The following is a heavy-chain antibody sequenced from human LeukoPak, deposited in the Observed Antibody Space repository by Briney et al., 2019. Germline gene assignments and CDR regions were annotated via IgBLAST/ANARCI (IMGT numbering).Heavy chain of an antibody. CDR2: IIPIFGTA. CDR1: GGTFSSYA. J-gene: IGHJ3*02. V-gene: IGHV1-69*13. CDR3: ARARHYYGSGRRAFDI. D-gene: IGHD3-10*01. Sequence: SVTVSCKASGGTFSSYAISWVRQAPGQGLEWMGGIIPIFGTANYAQKFQGRVTITADESTSTAYMELSSLRSEDTAVYYCARARHYYGSGRRAFDIWGQGTMVTVSS.